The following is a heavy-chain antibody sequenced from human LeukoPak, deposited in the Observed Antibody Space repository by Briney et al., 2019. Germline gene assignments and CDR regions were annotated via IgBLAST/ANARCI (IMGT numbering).Heavy chain of an antibody. CDR1: GGSISSYY. J-gene: IGHJ3*02. CDR2: VYYSGSP. Sequence: PSETLSLTCTASGGSISSYYWSWTRQPPGKGLEWIGYVYYSGSPNYNPSLKSRVTISVDTSKHQFSLKLRSVTAADTAVYYCVRRNADDAFDIWGQGTMVTVSS. V-gene: IGHV4-59*01. CDR3: VRRNADDAFDI.